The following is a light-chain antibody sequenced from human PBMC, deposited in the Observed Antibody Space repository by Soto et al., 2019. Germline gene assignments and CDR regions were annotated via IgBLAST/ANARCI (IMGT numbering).Light chain of an antibody. CDR1: QDIRNS. V-gene: IGKV1-33*01. J-gene: IGKJ4*01. CDR3: QQYDNSLT. CDR2: DTS. Sequence: IQLTQSPSSLSASAGDRVTITCQASQDIRNSLNWYHQKPGKAPKLLIYDTSNLETGVPSRFSGIGSGTYFTFTISDLRPEDIATDYCQQYDNSLTFGGGTKVDIK.